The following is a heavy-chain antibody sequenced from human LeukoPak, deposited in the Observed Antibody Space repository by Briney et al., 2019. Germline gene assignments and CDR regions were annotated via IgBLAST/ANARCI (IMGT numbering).Heavy chain of an antibody. Sequence: SETLSLTCTVSGGSISSYYWSWIRQPPGKGLEWIGYIYYSGSTHYNPSLKRRVTMSVDTSKNQFSLKLSSVTAADTAVYYCARGRCSGGSCYSGRYYFDYWGQGTLVTVSS. D-gene: IGHD2-15*01. CDR3: ARGRCSGGSCYSGRYYFDY. V-gene: IGHV4-59*12. J-gene: IGHJ4*02. CDR1: GGSISSYY. CDR2: IYYSGST.